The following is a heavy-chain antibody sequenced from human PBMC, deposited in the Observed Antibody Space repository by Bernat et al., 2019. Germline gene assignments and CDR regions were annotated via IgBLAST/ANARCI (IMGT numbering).Heavy chain of an antibody. CDR3: ARFRGTYYDFGGVEVFDY. CDR1: GGSISSSSYY. V-gene: IGHV4-39*01. J-gene: IGHJ4*02. D-gene: IGHD3-3*01. Sequence: QLQLQESGPGLVKPSETLSLTCTVSGGSISSSSYYWGWIRQPPGKGLEWIGSIYYSGSTYYNPSLKSRVTISVDTSKNQFSLKLSSVTAADTAVYYCARFRGTYYDFGGVEVFDYWGQGTLVTVSS. CDR2: IYYSGST.